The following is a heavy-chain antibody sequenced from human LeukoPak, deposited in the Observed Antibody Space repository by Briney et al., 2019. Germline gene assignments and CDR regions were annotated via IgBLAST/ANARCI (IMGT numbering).Heavy chain of an antibody. CDR1: GYPISRGYY. CDR3: ARDWYSSSSAGQIFDY. D-gene: IGHD6-6*01. CDR2: VYHSGST. V-gene: IGHV4-38-2*02. J-gene: IGHJ4*02. Sequence: SETLSLTCTVSGYPISRGYYWGWSRQPPGKGLEWIGSVYHSGSTYQNPSLKSRVTISLDTSKNQFSLKLSSVTAADTAVYYCARDWYSSSSAGQIFDYWGQGTLVTVSS.